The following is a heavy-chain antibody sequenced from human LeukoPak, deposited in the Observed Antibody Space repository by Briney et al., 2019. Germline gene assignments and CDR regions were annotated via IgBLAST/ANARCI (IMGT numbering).Heavy chain of an antibody. CDR2: IYYSGST. CDR1: GGSLSRNTYY. V-gene: IGHV4-39*01. J-gene: IGHJ5*02. Sequence: SETLSLTCTVSGGSLSRNTYYWGWIRQPPGKGLEWIGSIYYSGSTYYNPSLKSRVTISVDTSKNQFSLKLSSVTAADTAVYYCAGRIAARPINNWFDPWGQGTLVTVSS. CDR3: AGRIAARPINNWFDP. D-gene: IGHD6-6*01.